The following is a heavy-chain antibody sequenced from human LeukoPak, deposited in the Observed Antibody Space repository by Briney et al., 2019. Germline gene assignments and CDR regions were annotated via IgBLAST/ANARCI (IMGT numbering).Heavy chain of an antibody. J-gene: IGHJ4*02. CDR2: ISYDGSNK. Sequence: PGGSLRLSCAASGFTFSSYAMHWVRQAPGKGLEWVAVISYDGSNKYYADSVKGRFTISRDNSKNTLYLQMNSLRAEDTAVYYCALTVTPQGFDYWGQGTLVTVSS. CDR1: GFTFSSYA. D-gene: IGHD4-11*01. CDR3: ALTVTPQGFDY. V-gene: IGHV3-30-3*01.